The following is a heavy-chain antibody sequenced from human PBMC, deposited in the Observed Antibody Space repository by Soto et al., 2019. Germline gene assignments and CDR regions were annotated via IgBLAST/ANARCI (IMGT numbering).Heavy chain of an antibody. Sequence: SETLSLTCAVSGGSISTSNWWSWVRQPPGKGLEWIGEIYHSGGTNYNPSLRSRVTISVDGSKNQFSLKVNSVTAADTAVYYCARGRLVPAVNFDYWGLGTLVTVSS. CDR3: ARGRLVPAVNFDY. D-gene: IGHD2-2*01. CDR1: GGSISTSNW. CDR2: IYHSGGT. J-gene: IGHJ4*02. V-gene: IGHV4-4*02.